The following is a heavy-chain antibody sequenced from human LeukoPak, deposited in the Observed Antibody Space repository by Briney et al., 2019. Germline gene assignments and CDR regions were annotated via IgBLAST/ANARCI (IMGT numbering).Heavy chain of an antibody. V-gene: IGHV4-39*01. J-gene: IGHJ6*02. CDR1: GGSIISSNYY. Sequence: PSETLSLTCTVSGGSIISSNYYWGWIRQPPGKGLEWIGSFYYSGSTYYHPSLKSRVTISVDTSKNQFFLRLSSVTAADTAFYYCATQLSTVLYPMDVWGQGTTVTVSS. CDR2: FYYSGST. CDR3: ATQLSTVLYPMDV. D-gene: IGHD4-11*01.